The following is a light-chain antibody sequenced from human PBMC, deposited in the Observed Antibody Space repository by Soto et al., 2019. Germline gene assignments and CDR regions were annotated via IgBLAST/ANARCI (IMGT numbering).Light chain of an antibody. CDR2: KAS. Sequence: DIQMTQSPPTLSASFGDRVTITCRASQTISSWLAWYQQKPGKAPKLLIYKASTLKSGVPSRFSGSGSGTEFTLTISSLQPDDFATYYCQQYNSYSWTFGQGTRLEIK. J-gene: IGKJ5*01. CDR3: QQYNSYSWT. CDR1: QTISSW. V-gene: IGKV1-5*03.